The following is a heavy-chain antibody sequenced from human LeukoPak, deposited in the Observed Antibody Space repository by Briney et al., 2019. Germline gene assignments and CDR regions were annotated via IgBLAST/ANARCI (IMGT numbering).Heavy chain of an antibody. Sequence: PSETLSLTCAVSGCSLGSGFYCGWVRQPPGKGLEWIGNMYHTGTIYYNPSLRSRLTISEDTSKSHFSLTVDSVTAADTAVYYCATGRYSGSVDYWGQGILVTVSS. J-gene: IGHJ4*02. CDR1: GCSLGSGFY. D-gene: IGHD1-26*01. CDR2: MYHTGTI. V-gene: IGHV4-38-2*01. CDR3: ATGRYSGSVDY.